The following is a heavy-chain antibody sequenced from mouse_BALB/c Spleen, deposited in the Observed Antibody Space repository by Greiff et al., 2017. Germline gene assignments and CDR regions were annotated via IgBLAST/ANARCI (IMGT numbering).Heavy chain of an antibody. CDR3: TKEITGGFAY. V-gene: IGHV1-5*01. J-gene: IGHJ3*01. CDR1: GYSFTSYW. CDR2: IYPGNSDT. Sequence: EVQLQQSGTVLARPGASVKMSCKASGYSFTSYWMHWVKQRPGQGLEWIGAIYPGNSDTSYNQKFKGKAKLTAVTSASTAYMELSSLTNEDSAVYYCTKEITGGFAYWGQGTLVTVSA.